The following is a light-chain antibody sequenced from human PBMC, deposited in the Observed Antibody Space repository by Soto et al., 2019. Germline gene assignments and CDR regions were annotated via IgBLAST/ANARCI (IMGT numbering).Light chain of an antibody. J-gene: IGKJ3*01. CDR2: GAS. CDR1: QSVSSSY. Sequence: IVLTQSPGTLSLSPGERATLSCRASQSVSSSYLAWYQQKPGQAPRLLIYGASSRATGVPDRFSASGSGTDFTLTISRLEPEDFAVYYCQQYGRSPFTFGPGTKVDIK. V-gene: IGKV3-20*01. CDR3: QQYGRSPFT.